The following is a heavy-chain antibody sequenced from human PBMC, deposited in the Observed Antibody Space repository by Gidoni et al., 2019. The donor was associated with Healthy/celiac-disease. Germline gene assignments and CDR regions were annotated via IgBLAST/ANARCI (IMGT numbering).Heavy chain of an antibody. D-gene: IGHD2-15*01. Sequence: KGRFTISRDNSKNTLYLQMNSLRAEDTAVYYCAKGDQGAAPGAFDIWGQGTMVTVSS. CDR3: AKGDQGAAPGAFDI. V-gene: IGHV3-23*01. J-gene: IGHJ3*02.